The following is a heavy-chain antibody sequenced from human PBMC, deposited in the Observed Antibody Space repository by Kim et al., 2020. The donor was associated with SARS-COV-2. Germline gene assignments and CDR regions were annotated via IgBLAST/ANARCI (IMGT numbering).Heavy chain of an antibody. D-gene: IGHD5-12*01. CDR1: GGSISSSSYY. CDR3: ARYRDGYTN. J-gene: IGHJ4*02. Sequence: SETLSLTCTVSGGSISSSSYYWGWIRQPPGKGLEWIGSIYYSGSTYYNPSLKSRVTISVDTSKNQFSLKLSSVTAADTAVYYCARYRDGYTNWGQGTLVTVSS. V-gene: IGHV4-39*01. CDR2: IYYSGST.